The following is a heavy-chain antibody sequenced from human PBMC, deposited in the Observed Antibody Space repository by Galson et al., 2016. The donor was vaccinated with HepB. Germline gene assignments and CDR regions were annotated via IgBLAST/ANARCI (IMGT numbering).Heavy chain of an antibody. J-gene: IGHJ3*01. Sequence: SLRLSCAASGFSFHRFGMHWVRQAPGKRLEWVAAIWYDRSESEYSDSVQGRFTVSRDNSKKTLYLQMDSLRNDDTADYYCARGKGADYKDAFELWGQGTRVTVSS. CDR3: ARGKGADYKDAFEL. CDR2: IWYDRSES. CDR1: GFSFHRFG. V-gene: IGHV3-33*01. D-gene: IGHD4-11*01.